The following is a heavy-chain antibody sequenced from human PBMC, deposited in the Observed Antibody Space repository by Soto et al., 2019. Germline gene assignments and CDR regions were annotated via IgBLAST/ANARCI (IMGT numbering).Heavy chain of an antibody. D-gene: IGHD3-22*01. Sequence: QVQLVQSGAEVRKPGSSVKVSCKASGGTFSRHAISWVRQAPGQGLEWMGGIIPIFGTANHAQKFQGRVTILADDSTSTVDMELSSLRSEDTAMYYCARGWGYDSNDYYYAYWGQGTLVIVSS. CDR2: IIPIFGTA. CDR3: ARGWGYDSNDYYYAY. V-gene: IGHV1-69*01. J-gene: IGHJ4*02. CDR1: GGTFSRHA.